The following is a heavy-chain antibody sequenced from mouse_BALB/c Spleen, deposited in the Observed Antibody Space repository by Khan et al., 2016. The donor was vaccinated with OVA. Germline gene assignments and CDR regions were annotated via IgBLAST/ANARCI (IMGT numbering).Heavy chain of an antibody. CDR3: ARDTAYYGNYEAMDY. CDR2: IWAGGST. J-gene: IGHJ4*01. V-gene: IGHV2-9*02. D-gene: IGHD2-10*01. CDR1: GFSLTNYG. Sequence: QVQLKESGPGLVAPSQSLSITCTVSGFSLTNYGVNWVRQPPGKGLEWLGIIWAGGSTKYNSALMSRVSIRKDNAKSQVFLKMNSLQTDDTSMYYGARDTAYYGNYEAMDYWGQGTSVTVSS.